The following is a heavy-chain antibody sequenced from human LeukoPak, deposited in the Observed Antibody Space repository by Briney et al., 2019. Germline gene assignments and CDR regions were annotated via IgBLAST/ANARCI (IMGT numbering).Heavy chain of an antibody. V-gene: IGHV3-23*01. CDR3: ARVRIQLWPRYPYYYYMDV. CDR2: ISGNGDRT. Sequence: GGSLRLSCAASGFTFSSDGMSWVRQAPGKGLEWVSSISGNGDRTYYPDSVKGRFTISRDNAKNSLYLQMNSLGAEDTAVYYCARVRIQLWPRYPYYYYMDVWGKGTTVTVSS. CDR1: GFTFSSDG. J-gene: IGHJ6*03. D-gene: IGHD5-18*01.